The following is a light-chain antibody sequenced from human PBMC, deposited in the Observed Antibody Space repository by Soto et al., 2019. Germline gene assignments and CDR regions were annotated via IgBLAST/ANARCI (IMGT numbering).Light chain of an antibody. V-gene: IGKV3-11*01. CDR3: QHRSDWLGT. CDR1: QNVGLF. Sequence: EIVLTQSPATLSLSPGESATLSCRASQNVGLFLAWYQQKSGQTPRLLIYDASSRAPGIPAGFSGGGSGTDFTLTISSLEPEDFAVYYCQHRSDWLGTFGPGTKVDIK. J-gene: IGKJ3*01. CDR2: DAS.